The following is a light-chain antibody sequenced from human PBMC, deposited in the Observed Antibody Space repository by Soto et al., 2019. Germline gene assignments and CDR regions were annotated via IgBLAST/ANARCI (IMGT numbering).Light chain of an antibody. J-gene: IGLJ1*01. Sequence: SYELTQPPSVSVAPGQTARITCGGNNIESKSVHWYQQRPGQAPVLVIYVDSDRPSGIPDRFSASTSGNTAALTISRVEGGDEAKYYCQLWETSRHHVVLGSETKVT. V-gene: IGLV3-21*02. CDR2: VDS. CDR3: QLWETSRHHVV. CDR1: NIESKS.